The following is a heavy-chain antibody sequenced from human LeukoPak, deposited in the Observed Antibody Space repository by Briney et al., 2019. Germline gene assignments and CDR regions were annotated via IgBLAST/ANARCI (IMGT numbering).Heavy chain of an antibody. Sequence: GGSLRLSCAASGFTFINYDMSWVRQTPGKGLEWVSAISRGGDSTYYADSVKGRFTISRDNSKNTLYLQMNSLRAEDTAVYYCAKHQYSSGWFLNYWGRGTLVTVSS. CDR3: AKHQYSSGWFLNY. V-gene: IGHV3-23*01. CDR2: ISRGGDST. J-gene: IGHJ4*02. CDR1: GFTFINYD. D-gene: IGHD6-13*01.